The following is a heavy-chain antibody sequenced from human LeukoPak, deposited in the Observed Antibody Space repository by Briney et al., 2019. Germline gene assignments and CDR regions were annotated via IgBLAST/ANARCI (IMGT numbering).Heavy chain of an antibody. Sequence: GGSLRLSCAASGFTVSSNYMSWVRQAPGKGLEWVSVIYSGGSTYYADSVKGRFTISRDNSKNTLYLQMNSLRAEDTAVYYCARDPVGYYFDYWGQGTLVTVSS. D-gene: IGHD1-26*01. CDR2: IYSGGST. J-gene: IGHJ4*02. CDR3: ARDPVGYYFDY. CDR1: GFTVSSNY. V-gene: IGHV3-53*05.